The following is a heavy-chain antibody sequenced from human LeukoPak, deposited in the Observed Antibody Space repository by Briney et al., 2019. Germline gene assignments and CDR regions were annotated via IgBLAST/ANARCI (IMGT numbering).Heavy chain of an antibody. J-gene: IGHJ5*02. D-gene: IGHD2-15*01. CDR1: GYTFTSYG. V-gene: IGHV1-18*01. CDR3: AFTGCSGGSCYDWFDH. Sequence: ASVKVSCKASGYTFTSYGISWVRQAPGQGLEWMGWISAYNGNTNYAQKLQGRVTMTTDTSTSTAYMELRSLRSDDTAVYYCAFTGCSGGSCYDWFDHWGQGTLVTVSS. CDR2: ISAYNGNT.